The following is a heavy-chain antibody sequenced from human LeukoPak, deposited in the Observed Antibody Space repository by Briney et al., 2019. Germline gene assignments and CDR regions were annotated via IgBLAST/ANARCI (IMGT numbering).Heavy chain of an antibody. Sequence: SETLSLTCTVSGGSVSSGSYYWSWIRQPPGKGLEWIGYIYYSGSTNYNPSLKSRVTISVDTSKNQFSLKLSSVTAADTAVYYCARVPDRTTCFDYWGQGTLVIVSS. CDR3: ARVPDRTTCFDY. CDR2: IYYSGST. CDR1: GGSVSSGSYY. V-gene: IGHV4-61*01. J-gene: IGHJ4*02. D-gene: IGHD2/OR15-2a*01.